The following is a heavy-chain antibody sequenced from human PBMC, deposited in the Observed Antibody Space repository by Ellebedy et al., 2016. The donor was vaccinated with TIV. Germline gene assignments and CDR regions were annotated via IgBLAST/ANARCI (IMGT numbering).Heavy chain of an antibody. CDR2: IYYSGNT. CDR3: ARGGEGYIHY. V-gene: IGHV4-30-4*01. D-gene: IGHD3-10*01. Sequence: MPSETLSLTCTVSGGSISSGDYYWSWIRQPPGKGLEWIGYIYYSGNTYHNPSLKSRVTRSVDTSKNQFSMNLSSVTAADTAVYYCARGGEGYIHYWGQGTLVTVSS. CDR1: GGSISSGDYY. J-gene: IGHJ4*02.